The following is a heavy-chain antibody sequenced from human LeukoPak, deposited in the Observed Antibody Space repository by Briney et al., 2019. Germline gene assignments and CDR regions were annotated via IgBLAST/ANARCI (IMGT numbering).Heavy chain of an antibody. D-gene: IGHD2-21*02. V-gene: IGHV3-48*04. CDR2: ISSSTSTI. J-gene: IGHJ4*02. CDR1: GFPFSSFS. CDR3: ARGVSYRVVVTATDFDY. Sequence: PGGSLRLSCAASGFPFSSFSMNWVRQAPGKGLEWVSYISSSTSTIYYADSVKGRFTISRDNAKNSLYLQMNRLRAEDTSVYYCARGVSYRVVVTATDFDYWGQGTLVTVSS.